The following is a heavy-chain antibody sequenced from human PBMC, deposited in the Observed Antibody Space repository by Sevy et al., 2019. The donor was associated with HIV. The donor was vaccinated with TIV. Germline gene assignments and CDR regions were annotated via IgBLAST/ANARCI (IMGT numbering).Heavy chain of an antibody. CDR1: GYIFSDYN. CDR2: INPNSGVT. V-gene: IGHV1-2*06. Sequence: ASVKVSCKTTGYIFSDYNMHWVRQAPGQGLEWMALINPNSGVTIYAHNFRGRVSVTRDTSMSIAYMELSGLTSDETAVYYCVREDINAPRTLLSFDIWGQGTMVTVSS. CDR3: VREDINAPRTLLSFDI. J-gene: IGHJ3*02. D-gene: IGHD3-3*01.